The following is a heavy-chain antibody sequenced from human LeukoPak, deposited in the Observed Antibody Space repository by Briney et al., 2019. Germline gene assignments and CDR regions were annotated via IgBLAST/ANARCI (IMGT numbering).Heavy chain of an antibody. D-gene: IGHD4-17*01. CDR2: INPGGGT. CDR1: GGSFSGYY. Sequence: SETLSLTCAVHGGSFSGYYWAWLRQPPGKGLEWIGEINPGGGTNYHPSLKRRVTISADTSKSQFSLEMRSVAAADTAMFYCARAKSTVSTYFDSWGQGSLVTVSS. J-gene: IGHJ4*02. CDR3: ARAKSTVSTYFDS. V-gene: IGHV4-34*01.